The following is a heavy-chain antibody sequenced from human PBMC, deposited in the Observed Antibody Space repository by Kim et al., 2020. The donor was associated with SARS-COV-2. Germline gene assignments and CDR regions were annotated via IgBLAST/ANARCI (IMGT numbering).Heavy chain of an antibody. CDR1: GGSFSGYY. Sequence: SETLSLTCAVYGGSFSGYYWSWIRQPPGKGLEWIGEINHSGSTNYNQSLKSRVTISVDTSKNQFSLKLSSVTAADTAVYYCARARGILAAAGTSRSWFDPWGQGTLVTVSS. J-gene: IGHJ5*01. D-gene: IGHD6-13*01. CDR2: INHSGST. V-gene: IGHV4-34*01. CDR3: ARARGILAAAGTSRSWFDP.